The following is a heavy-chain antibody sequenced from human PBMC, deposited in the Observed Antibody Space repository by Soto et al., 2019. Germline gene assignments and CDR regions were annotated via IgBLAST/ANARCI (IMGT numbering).Heavy chain of an antibody. V-gene: IGHV3-23*01. Sequence: EVQLLESGGGLVQPGGSLRLSCAASGFTFSSSAMSWVRQPPGKGLQWVSTISGSGGSTYYADSVKGRFTISRDNFNNMLYLQMNRLRGEDTAVYYCARGSGYDYGSYFFDYWGKGTLVTVSS. D-gene: IGHD5-12*01. CDR3: ARGSGYDYGSYFFDY. CDR2: ISGSGGST. CDR1: GFTFSSSA. J-gene: IGHJ4*02.